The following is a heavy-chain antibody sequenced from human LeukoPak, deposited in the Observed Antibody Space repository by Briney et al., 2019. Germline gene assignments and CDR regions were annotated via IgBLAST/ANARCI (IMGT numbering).Heavy chain of an antibody. V-gene: IGHV1-18*01. J-gene: IGHJ3*02. CDR1: GYTFTSYG. D-gene: IGHD3-10*01. Sequence: GASVKVSCKASGYTFTSYGISWVRQAPGQGLEWMGWISAYNGNTNYAQKLQGRVTMTTDTSTSTAYMELRSLRSDDTAVYYCATSSPYGPDDAFDIWGQGTMVTVSS. CDR3: ATSSPYGPDDAFDI. CDR2: ISAYNGNT.